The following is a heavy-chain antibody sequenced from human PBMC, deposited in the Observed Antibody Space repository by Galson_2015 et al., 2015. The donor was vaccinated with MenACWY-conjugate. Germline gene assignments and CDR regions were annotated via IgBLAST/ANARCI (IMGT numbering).Heavy chain of an antibody. CDR2: ITGSGGST. V-gene: IGHV3-23*01. CDR1: GFTFNNFA. Sequence: SLRLSCAASGFTFNNFAMSWVRQAPGKGLEWVSTITGSGGSTYYADSLEGRVTLSRDKSKNTPSLQMTRLRTDDTAVYYCAKDRRTSGWELRPPFDYWGQGTLVTVSS. D-gene: IGHD6-19*01. CDR3: AKDRRTSGWELRPPFDY. J-gene: IGHJ4*02.